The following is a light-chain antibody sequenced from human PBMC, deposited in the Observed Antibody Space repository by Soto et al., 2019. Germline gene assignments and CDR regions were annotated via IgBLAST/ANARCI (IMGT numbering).Light chain of an antibody. J-gene: IGLJ2*01. CDR1: SSDVGGYNY. CDR2: EVS. V-gene: IGLV2-14*01. CDR3: SSYITSRNLVV. Sequence: QSALTQPASVSGSPGQSITISCTGTSSDVGGYNYVSWYQHHPGKAPKLMIYEVSNRPSGVSNRFSGSKSGNTASLTISGLQAEDEADYYCSSYITSRNLVVFGGGTQLTVL.